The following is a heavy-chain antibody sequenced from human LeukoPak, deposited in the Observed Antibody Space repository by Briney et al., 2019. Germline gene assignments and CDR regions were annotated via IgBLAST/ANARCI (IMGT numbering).Heavy chain of an antibody. V-gene: IGHV1-2*02. J-gene: IGHJ4*02. D-gene: IGHD6-13*01. Sequence: ASVTVSFTASGYTFTVYYMHWVRQAPGQGLEWMGWINPNSGGTNYAQRFQGRVTMTRDTSISTAYMELSRLRSDDTAVYYCARESIAAAGDYWGQGTLVTVSS. CDR3: ARESIAAAGDY. CDR2: INPNSGGT. CDR1: GYTFTVYY.